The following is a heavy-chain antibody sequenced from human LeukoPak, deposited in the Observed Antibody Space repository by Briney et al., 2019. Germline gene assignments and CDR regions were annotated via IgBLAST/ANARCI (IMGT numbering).Heavy chain of an antibody. V-gene: IGHV3-11*04. CDR2: ISSSGSTI. Sequence: PGGSLRLSCAASGFTVSSNYMTWVRQAPGKGLEWVSYISSSGSTIYYADSVKGRFTISRDNAKNSLYLQMNSLRAEDTAVYYCARDHQLDAFDIWGQGTMVTVSS. D-gene: IGHD1-1*01. J-gene: IGHJ3*02. CDR3: ARDHQLDAFDI. CDR1: GFTVSSNY.